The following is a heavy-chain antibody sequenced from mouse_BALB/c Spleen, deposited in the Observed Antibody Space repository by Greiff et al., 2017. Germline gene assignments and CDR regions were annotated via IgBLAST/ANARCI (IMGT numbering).Heavy chain of an antibody. Sequence: QVQLKESGPGLVAPSQSLSITCTVSGFSLTSYGVHWVRQPPGKGLEWLGVIWAGGSTNYNSALMSRLSISKDNSKSQVFLKMNSLQTDDTAMYYCARDHESPSYAMDYWGQGTSVTVSS. CDR3: ARDHESPSYAMDY. CDR1: GFSLTSYG. V-gene: IGHV2-9*02. CDR2: IWAGGST. J-gene: IGHJ4*01.